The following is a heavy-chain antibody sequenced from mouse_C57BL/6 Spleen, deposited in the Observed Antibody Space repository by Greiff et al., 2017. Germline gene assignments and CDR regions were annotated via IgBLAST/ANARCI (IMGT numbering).Heavy chain of an antibody. V-gene: IGHV1-80*01. D-gene: IGHD1-1*01. CDR2: IYPGDGDT. CDR3: ARRDGSSLTGYFDV. Sequence: QVQLQQSGAELVKPGASVKISCKASGYAFSSYWMNWVKQRHGKGLAWIGQIYPGDGDTNYNGKFQGKATLTVDKSSSTAYMQLSRLSSEESAVYFCARRDGSSLTGYFDVWGTGTTGTVSS. J-gene: IGHJ1*03. CDR1: GYAFSSYW.